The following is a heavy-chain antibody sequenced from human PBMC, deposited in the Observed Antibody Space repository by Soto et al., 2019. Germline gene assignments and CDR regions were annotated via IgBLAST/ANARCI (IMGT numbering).Heavy chain of an antibody. V-gene: IGHV4-34*01. D-gene: IGHD3-10*01. CDR1: GRSFSGYY. CDR2: INHSGSA. J-gene: IGHJ6*02. Sequence: SETLSLTCAVYGRSFSGYYWSWIRQPPGKGLEWIGEINHSGSANYNPSLKIRVTISVDTSKNQFAPNLSAVTAAETAVQYCARAVWFGEFYGMDVWGQGTTVTVSS. CDR3: ARAVWFGEFYGMDV.